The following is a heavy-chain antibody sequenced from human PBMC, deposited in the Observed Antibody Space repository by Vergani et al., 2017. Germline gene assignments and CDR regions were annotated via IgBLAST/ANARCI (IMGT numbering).Heavy chain of an antibody. J-gene: IGHJ4*02. CDR2: INPNSGGT. CDR3: AGAPNYDFWSGSLDY. D-gene: IGHD3-3*01. Sequence: QVQLVQSGDEVKKPGASVKVSCKASGYTFTGYYMHWVRQAPGQGLEWMGWINPNSGGTNYAQKFQGRVTMTRDTSISTAYMELSRLRSDDTAVYYCAGAPNYDFWSGSLDYWGQGTLVTVSS. CDR1: GYTFTGYY. V-gene: IGHV1-2*02.